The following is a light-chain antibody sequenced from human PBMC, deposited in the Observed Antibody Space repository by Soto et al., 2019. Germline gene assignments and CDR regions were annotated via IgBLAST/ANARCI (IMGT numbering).Light chain of an antibody. V-gene: IGKV1-27*01. CDR3: QKYDSAPYT. J-gene: IGKJ2*01. CDR2: LAS. CDR1: QGINSY. Sequence: DIQMTQSPSSLSASVGDRVTITCRTSQGINSYLAWYQKKPGKVPKLLIYLASTLQSGVPSRFSGSGSGTDFTLTISSLQPEDVATYYCQKYDSAPYTFGQGTKL.